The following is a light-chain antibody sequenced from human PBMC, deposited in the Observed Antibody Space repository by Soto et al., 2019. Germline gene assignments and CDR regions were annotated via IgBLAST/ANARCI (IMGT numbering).Light chain of an antibody. J-gene: IGLJ1*01. V-gene: IGLV2-14*01. CDR1: SSDVGGYNY. Sequence: QSALTQPASVSGSPGQSITISCTGTSSDVGGYNYVSWYQQHPGKAPKLMIYEVSNRPSGVSNRFSGSKSGNTASLTISGLQAEDEADDYCSSYTSSSTPLYVFGTGTKVTVL. CDR3: SSYTSSSTPLYV. CDR2: EVS.